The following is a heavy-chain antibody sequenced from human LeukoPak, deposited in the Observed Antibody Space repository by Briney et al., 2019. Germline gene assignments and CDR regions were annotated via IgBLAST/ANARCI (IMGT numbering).Heavy chain of an antibody. J-gene: IGHJ4*02. CDR3: AKNTAIGGFDY. CDR1: GGSISSGSYY. V-gene: IGHV4-61*02. D-gene: IGHD2-21*02. CDR2: IYTSGST. Sequence: SQTLSLTCTVSGGSISSGSYYWSWIRQPAGKGLEWIGRIYTSGSTNYNPSLKSRVTISVDTSKNQFSLKLSSVTAADTAVYYCAKNTAIGGFDYWGQGTLVTVSS.